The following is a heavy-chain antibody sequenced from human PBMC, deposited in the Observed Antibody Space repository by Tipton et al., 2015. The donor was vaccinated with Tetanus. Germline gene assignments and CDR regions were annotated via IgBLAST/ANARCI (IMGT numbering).Heavy chain of an antibody. CDR3: ARDPAVLRFLEWLPDWYFAL. V-gene: IGHV4-59*01. Sequence: TLSLTCTVSGVSISSYYWSWIRQSPGKGLEWIGYIFYAGSTNSNPSLKSRVTISVDKAKNQFSLKLTSVTAADTAVYHCARDPAVLRFLEWLPDWYFALWGRGTLVTVSS. CDR2: IFYAGST. D-gene: IGHD3-3*01. CDR1: GVSISSYY. J-gene: IGHJ2*01.